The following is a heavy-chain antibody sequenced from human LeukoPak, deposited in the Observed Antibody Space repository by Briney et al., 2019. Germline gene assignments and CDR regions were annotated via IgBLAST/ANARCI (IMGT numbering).Heavy chain of an antibody. CDR2: ISYDGSNK. Sequence: GGSLRLSCAASGFTFSSYGMHWVRQAPGKGLEWVAVISYDGSNKYYADSVKGRFTIPRHNSKNTLYLQMNSLRAEDTAVYYCAKDQMGHIAAVDYWGQGTLVTVSS. V-gene: IGHV3-30*18. J-gene: IGHJ4*02. CDR3: AKDQMGHIAAVDY. CDR1: GFTFSSYG. D-gene: IGHD6-13*01.